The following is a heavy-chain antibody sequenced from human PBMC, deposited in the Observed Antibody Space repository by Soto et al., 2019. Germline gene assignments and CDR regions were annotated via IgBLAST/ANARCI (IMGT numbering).Heavy chain of an antibody. V-gene: IGHV3-74*01. CDR2: VDSDGSGT. CDR1: GITFSGYW. Sequence: EVQLVESGGGSVQPGGSLRLSCVASGITFSGYWMHWVRQVPGKGLVWVARVDSDGSGTSYADSVKGRFTISRDNAKNTLYLQTDGLRVEDTAVYYCAADFEHWGQGIPVTVSS. CDR3: AADFEH. J-gene: IGHJ4*02.